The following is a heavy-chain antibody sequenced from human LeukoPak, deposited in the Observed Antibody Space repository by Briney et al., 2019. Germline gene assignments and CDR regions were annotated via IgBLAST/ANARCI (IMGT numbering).Heavy chain of an antibody. D-gene: IGHD2-21*02. CDR3: ASGGDWVFDS. CDR1: GFTFSTYG. V-gene: IGHV3-33*01. CDR2: LWYDGSYK. J-gene: IGHJ4*02. Sequence: GGSLRLSCAASGFTFSTYGMHWVRQAPGKGLEWVAVLWYDGSYKYYADSAKGRFTISRDNSKNTLYLQMNSLRAEDTAVYYCASGGDWVFDSWGQGTLVTVSS.